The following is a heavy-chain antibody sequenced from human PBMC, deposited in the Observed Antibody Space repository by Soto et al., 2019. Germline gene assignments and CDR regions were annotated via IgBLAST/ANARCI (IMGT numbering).Heavy chain of an antibody. D-gene: IGHD4-4*01. CDR2: IKHDGSVQ. V-gene: IGHV3-7*03. CDR3: ARATYSNAWYRFDL. Sequence: GGSLRLSCEACGFTFSGYWMSWVRQAPGKGLGWVADIKHDGSVQYYVDSVKGRFTISRDNAKKLLYLQMNGLRAEDTALYYCARATYSNAWYRFDLWGQGTLVTVSS. J-gene: IGHJ4*02. CDR1: GFTFSGYW.